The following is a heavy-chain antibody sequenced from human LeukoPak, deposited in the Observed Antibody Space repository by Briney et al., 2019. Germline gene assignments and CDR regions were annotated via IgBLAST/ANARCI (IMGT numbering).Heavy chain of an antibody. CDR1: GYTFTNYY. Sequence: ASVKVSCKASGYTFTNYYIHWVRQAPGQGLEWMGIINPRGGSTSYAQKFQGRVTMTRDTSTSTVYMELSSQRSEDTAVYYCARHSLGMAGTSSSWFDYWGQGTQVTVSS. CDR3: ARHSLGMAGTSSSWFDY. D-gene: IGHD6-13*01. V-gene: IGHV1-46*01. CDR2: INPRGGST. J-gene: IGHJ4*02.